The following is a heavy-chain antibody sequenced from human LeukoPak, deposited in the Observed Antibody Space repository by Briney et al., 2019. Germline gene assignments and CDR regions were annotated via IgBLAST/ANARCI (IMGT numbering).Heavy chain of an antibody. Sequence: SETLSLTCSVSGGSISSYYWSWIRQPPGKGLEWIGHIYDSGSTTYNPSLKSRVTMSVDTSKNQFSLNLSSVTTADTAVYYCARGRIGGPKAPFDYWGQGTLVTVSS. V-gene: IGHV4-59*01. D-gene: IGHD3-16*01. J-gene: IGHJ4*02. CDR3: ARGRIGGPKAPFDY. CDR2: IYDSGST. CDR1: GGSISSYY.